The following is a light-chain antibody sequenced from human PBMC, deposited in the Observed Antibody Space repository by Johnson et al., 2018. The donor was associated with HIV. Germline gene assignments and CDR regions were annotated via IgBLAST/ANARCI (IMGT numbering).Light chain of an antibody. J-gene: IGLJ1*01. Sequence: QLVLTQPPSVSAAPGQKVTISCFGSDSDIGNNYVSWYQQLPGTAPKLLIYDNNKRPSGIPDRFSGSKSGTSATLGITGLQTGDEADYYCETWDSSLSGVFGTGPKVTVL. CDR1: DSDIGNNY. V-gene: IGLV1-51*01. CDR2: DNN. CDR3: ETWDSSLSGV.